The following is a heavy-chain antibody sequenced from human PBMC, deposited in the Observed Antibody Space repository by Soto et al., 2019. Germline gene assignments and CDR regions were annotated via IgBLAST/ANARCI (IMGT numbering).Heavy chain of an antibody. J-gene: IGHJ3*02. CDR3: ARGTGSYVRDAFDI. V-gene: IGHV3-30-3*01. D-gene: IGHD1-26*01. CDR1: GFIFSSYA. CDR2: ISYDGNNN. Sequence: QVQVVEIGGGVVQPGRSLRLSCAASGFIFSSYAMHCVRQAPGKGLEWVAVISYDGNNNYYADSVKGRFTISRDNSKNTMYPQMNSLRAEDTAVYYCARGTGSYVRDAFDIWGQGTIVTVA.